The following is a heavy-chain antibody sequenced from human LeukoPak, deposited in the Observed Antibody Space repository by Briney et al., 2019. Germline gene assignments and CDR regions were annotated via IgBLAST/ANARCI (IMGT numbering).Heavy chain of an antibody. Sequence: GGSLRLSCAASGFTFSNAWMSWVRQAPGKGLEWVGRIKSKTDGGTTDYAAPVKGRITISRDDSKNTLYLQMNSLKTEDTAVYYCTTPRAYYYGYGFDVWGQGTLVTVSS. CDR3: TTPRAYYYGYGFDV. D-gene: IGHD3-10*01. J-gene: IGHJ5*02. CDR1: GFTFSNAW. V-gene: IGHV3-15*01. CDR2: IKSKTDGGTT.